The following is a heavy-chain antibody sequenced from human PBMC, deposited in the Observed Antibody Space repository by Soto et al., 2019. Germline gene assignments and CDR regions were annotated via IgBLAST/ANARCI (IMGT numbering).Heavy chain of an antibody. D-gene: IGHD6-19*01. CDR3: ASRPGIAVAAYFDY. V-gene: IGHV3-33*01. J-gene: IGHJ4*02. CDR2: IWYDGSKK. CDR1: GFTFSSYG. Sequence: GGSLRLSCAASGFTFSSYGMHWVRQAPGKGLEWVAVIWYDGSKKYYADSVKGRFTISRDNSKNTLYLQMNSLRAEDTAVYYCASRPGIAVAAYFDYWGQGTLVTVSS.